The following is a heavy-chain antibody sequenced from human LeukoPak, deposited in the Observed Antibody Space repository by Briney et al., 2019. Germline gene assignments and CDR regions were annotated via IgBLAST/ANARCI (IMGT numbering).Heavy chain of an antibody. CDR2: IKQDGSEK. J-gene: IGHJ6*02. D-gene: IGHD3-16*01. CDR1: GFTFSSYW. CDR3: ARDGVTYYYYGMDV. V-gene: IGHV3-7*01. Sequence: GGSLRLSCAASGFTFSSYWMSWVRQAPGKGLEWVANIKQDGSEKYYVDSVKGRFTISRDNAKNSLYLQMNSPRAEDTAVYYCARDGVTYYYYGMDVWGQGTTVTVPS.